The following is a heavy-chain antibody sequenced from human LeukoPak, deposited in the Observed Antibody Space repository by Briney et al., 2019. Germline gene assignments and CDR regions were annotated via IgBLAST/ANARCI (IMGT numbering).Heavy chain of an antibody. J-gene: IGHJ6*02. CDR3: ARGLKTGRYYYYGMDV. CDR2: INHSGGT. V-gene: IGHV4-34*01. Sequence: SETLSLTCAVYGGSFSGYYWSWIRQPPGKGLEWIGEINHSGGTKYNPSLKSRVTISVDTSKNQFSLKLSSVTAADTAVYYCARGLKTGRYYYYGMDVWGQGTTVTVSS. CDR1: GGSFSGYY.